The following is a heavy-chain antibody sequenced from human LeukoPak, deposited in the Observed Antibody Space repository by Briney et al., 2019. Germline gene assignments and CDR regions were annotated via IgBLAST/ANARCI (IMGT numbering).Heavy chain of an antibody. Sequence: SETLSLTCAVYGGSFSGYYWSWIRQPPGKGLEWIGEINHSGSTYYNPSLKSRVTISVDTSKNQFSLKLSSVTAADTAVYYCARDVWTAMIYVRSWFDPWGQGTLVTVSS. D-gene: IGHD5-18*01. V-gene: IGHV4-34*01. CDR1: GGSFSGYY. CDR2: INHSGST. CDR3: ARDVWTAMIYVRSWFDP. J-gene: IGHJ5*02.